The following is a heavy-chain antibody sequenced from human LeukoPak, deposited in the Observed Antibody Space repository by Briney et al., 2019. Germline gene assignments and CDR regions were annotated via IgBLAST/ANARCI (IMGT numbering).Heavy chain of an antibody. CDR1: GYSFTSYW. Sequence: GESLKFSCKGSGYSFTSYWIGWVRQMPGKGLEWMGIIYPGDSDTRYSPSFQGQVTISADKSISTAYLQWSSLKASDTAMYYCARLLSYGFHNDDAFDIWGQGTMVTVSS. CDR3: ARLLSYGFHNDDAFDI. J-gene: IGHJ3*02. D-gene: IGHD3-10*01. V-gene: IGHV5-51*01. CDR2: IYPGDSDT.